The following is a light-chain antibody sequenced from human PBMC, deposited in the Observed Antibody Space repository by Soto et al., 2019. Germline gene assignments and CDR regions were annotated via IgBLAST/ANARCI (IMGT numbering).Light chain of an antibody. CDR3: CSYAVGSTLV. V-gene: IGLV2-23*01. J-gene: IGLJ2*01. CDR2: EGS. Sequence: QSALTQPASVSGSPGQSITISCTGTSSDVGSYNLVSWYQQHPGKAPKLMIYEGSKRPSGVSHRFSGSKSGNTASLTISGLQAEDEADYYCCSYAVGSTLVFGGGTKVTVL. CDR1: SSDVGSYNL.